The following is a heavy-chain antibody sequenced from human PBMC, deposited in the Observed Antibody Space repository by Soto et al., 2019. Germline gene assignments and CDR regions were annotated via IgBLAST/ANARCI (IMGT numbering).Heavy chain of an antibody. CDR3: ARGRRELGIPYWYFDL. D-gene: IGHD7-27*01. CDR1: GFTFSDYY. CDR2: ISSSGSYT. J-gene: IGHJ2*01. V-gene: IGHV3-11*06. Sequence: PGGSLRLSCAASGFTFSDYYMSWVRQAPGKGLEWVSYISSSGSYTNYADSVKGRFTISRDNAKNSLYLQMNTLRAEDTAVYYCARGRRELGIPYWYFDLWGRGTLVTVSS.